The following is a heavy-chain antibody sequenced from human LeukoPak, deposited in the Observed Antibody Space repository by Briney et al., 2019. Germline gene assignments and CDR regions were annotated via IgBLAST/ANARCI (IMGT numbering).Heavy chain of an antibody. CDR1: GFTFDDYA. V-gene: IGHV3-9*01. J-gene: IGHJ4*02. CDR3: AKDFGGNYYYFDY. CDR2: ISWNSGSI. Sequence: QSGGSLRLSCAASGFTFDDYAMHWVRQAPGKGLEWVSGISWNSGSIGYADSVKGRFTISRDNAKNSLYLQMNSLRAEDTALYYCAKDFGGNYYYFDYWGQGTLVTVSS. D-gene: IGHD1-7*01.